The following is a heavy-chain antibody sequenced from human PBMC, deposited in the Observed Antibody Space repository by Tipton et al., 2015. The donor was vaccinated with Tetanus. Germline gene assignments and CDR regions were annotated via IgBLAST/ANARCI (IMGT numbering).Heavy chain of an antibody. J-gene: IGHJ4*02. CDR1: GGSITSGGYY. Sequence: TLSLTCTVSGGSITSGGYYWGWIRQHPGRGLEWIGYIYYSGNTYYNPALKSRLTLSLDLSQNQFSLKLNSVTAADTAMYYCVRSDSTKGLDYWGQGTLVTVSS. CDR3: VRSDSTKGLDY. CDR2: IYYSGNT. V-gene: IGHV4-31*03. D-gene: IGHD2-21*01.